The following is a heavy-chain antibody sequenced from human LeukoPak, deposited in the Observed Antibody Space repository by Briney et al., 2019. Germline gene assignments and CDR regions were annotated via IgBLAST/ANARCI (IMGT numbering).Heavy chain of an antibody. CDR3: AKYRAVVPAAEIDY. CDR2: IYSGGST. J-gene: IGHJ4*02. V-gene: IGHV3-66*01. D-gene: IGHD2-2*01. Sequence: GGSLRLSCAASGFTVSSNYMSWVRQAPGKGLEWVSVIYSGGSTYYADSVKGRFTISRDNSKNTLYLQMNSLRAEDTAVYYCAKYRAVVPAAEIDYWGQGTLVTVPS. CDR1: GFTVSSNY.